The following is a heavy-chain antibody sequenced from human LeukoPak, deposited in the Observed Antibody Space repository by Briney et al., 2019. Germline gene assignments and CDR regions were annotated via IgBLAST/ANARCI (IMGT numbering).Heavy chain of an antibody. V-gene: IGHV1-69*13. J-gene: IGHJ3*02. CDR1: GGTFSSYA. CDR3: ARHPYYYESSTYLRHDAFDI. CDR2: IIPIFGTT. D-gene: IGHD3-22*01. Sequence: SVKVSCKASGGTFSSYAISWVRQAPGQGLEWMGGIIPIFGTTNYAQKFQGRVTITADESTSTAYMELSGLRSEDTAVYYCARHPYYYESSTYLRHDAFDIWGQGTMVTVSS.